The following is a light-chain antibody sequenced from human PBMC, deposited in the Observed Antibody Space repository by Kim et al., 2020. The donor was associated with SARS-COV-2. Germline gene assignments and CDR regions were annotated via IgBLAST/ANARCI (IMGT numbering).Light chain of an antibody. V-gene: IGLV2-11*01. J-gene: IGLJ3*02. CDR3: CSYAGSWV. CDR2: DVS. Sequence: SPGQSVTISCTGTSSDVGGYNYVSWYQQHPGKAPKLMMYDVSKRPSGVPDRFSGSKSGNTASLTISGLQAEDEADYYCCSYAGSWVFGGGTQLTVL. CDR1: SSDVGGYNY.